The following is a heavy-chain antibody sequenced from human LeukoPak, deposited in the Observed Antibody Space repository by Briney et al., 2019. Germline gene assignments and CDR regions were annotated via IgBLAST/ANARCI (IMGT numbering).Heavy chain of an antibody. CDR3: ARHTHYSSGGVYFYYYMDV. J-gene: IGHJ6*03. D-gene: IGHD4-11*01. V-gene: IGHV4-34*01. CDR2: INHSENT. CDR1: GFTISSNY. Sequence: GSLRLSCAASGFTISSNYMSWVRQPPGKGLEWIAEINHSENTNSNPSLKSRVTVSVDASKKQFSLNLSSVTAADTAVYYCARHTHYSSGGVYFYYYMDVWGTGTTVTVSS.